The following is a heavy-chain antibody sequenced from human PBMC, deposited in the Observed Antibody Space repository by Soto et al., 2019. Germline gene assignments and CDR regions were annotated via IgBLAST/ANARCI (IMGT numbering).Heavy chain of an antibody. CDR1: GFTFSSYG. CDR2: ISHDGSNK. V-gene: IGHV3-30*18. J-gene: IGHJ3*01. D-gene: IGHD3-10*01. Sequence: VQLVESGGGVVQPGRSLRLSCAASGFTFSSYGMHWVRQAPGKGREWVAVISHDGSNKYYGDSVKGRFTISRDNSENTLYLQMNSPRVEDTAVYYCAKPYYGSGSYYPDAFDVWGQGTLVTVSS. CDR3: AKPYYGSGSYYPDAFDV.